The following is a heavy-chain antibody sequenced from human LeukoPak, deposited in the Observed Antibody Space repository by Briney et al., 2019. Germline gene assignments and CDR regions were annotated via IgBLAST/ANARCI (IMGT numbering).Heavy chain of an antibody. J-gene: IGHJ3*02. Sequence: NPSETLSLTCTVSGGSISSSSYYWGWIRQPPGKGLEWIGSIYYSGSTYYNPSLKSRVTISVDTSKNQFSLKLSSVTAADTAVYYCARVDTALMRAFDIWGQGTMVTVSS. CDR3: ARVDTALMRAFDI. CDR2: IYYSGST. D-gene: IGHD5-18*01. CDR1: GGSISSSSYY. V-gene: IGHV4-39*07.